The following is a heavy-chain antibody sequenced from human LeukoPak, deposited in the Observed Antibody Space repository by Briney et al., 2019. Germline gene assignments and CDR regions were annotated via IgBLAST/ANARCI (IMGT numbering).Heavy chain of an antibody. CDR3: ARSHSSSSFVFDP. CDR2: INPNSGGT. Sequence: VASVKVSCKASGYTFTDYYMHWVRQAPGQGLEWMGWINPNSGGTNYAQMFQGRFTMTRDMSISTAYMELTRLTSDDTAVYYCARSHSSSSFVFDPWGQGTLVTVSS. J-gene: IGHJ5*02. D-gene: IGHD6-6*01. V-gene: IGHV1-2*02. CDR1: GYTFTDYY.